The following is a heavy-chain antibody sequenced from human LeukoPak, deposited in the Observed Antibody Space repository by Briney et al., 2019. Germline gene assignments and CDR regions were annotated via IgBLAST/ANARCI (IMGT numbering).Heavy chain of an antibody. Sequence: GRSLRLSCAASGFSFSDYGMHWVRQAPGKGLEWVAVISYDESNKYYAGSVKGRFTISRDNSKNTLYLQMNSLRAEETAVYYCAKGKGEGWTDYWGQGTLVIVSS. CDR3: AKGKGEGWTDY. CDR2: ISYDESNK. D-gene: IGHD3-16*01. CDR1: GFSFSDYG. J-gene: IGHJ4*02. V-gene: IGHV3-30*18.